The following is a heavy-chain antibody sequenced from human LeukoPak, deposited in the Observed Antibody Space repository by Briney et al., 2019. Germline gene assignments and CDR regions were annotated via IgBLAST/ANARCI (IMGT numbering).Heavy chain of an antibody. V-gene: IGHV4-39*01. CDR3: ASSRLRFLEWLSPDDAFDI. CDR2: IYYSGST. CDR1: GGSISSSSYY. D-gene: IGHD3-3*01. J-gene: IGHJ3*02. Sequence: SETLSLTCTVSGGSISSSSYYWGWIRQPPGTGLEWIGSIYYSGSTYYNPSLKSRVTISVDTSKNQFSLKLSSVTAADTAVYYCASSRLRFLEWLSPDDAFDIWGQGTMVTVSS.